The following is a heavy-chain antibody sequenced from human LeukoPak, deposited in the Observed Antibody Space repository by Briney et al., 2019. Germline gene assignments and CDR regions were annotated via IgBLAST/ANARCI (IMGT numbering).Heavy chain of an antibody. V-gene: IGHV3-7*01. D-gene: IGHD1-26*01. Sequence: GGSLRLSCAASGFAFSRYWMAWVRQAPGKGLEWVANIKQDGSEKYYVDSVKGRFIISRDNAKNSLYLQMNSLRVEDMAVYYCARDGSGGSSQYNWFDPWGQGTLVTVSS. CDR1: GFAFSRYW. CDR2: IKQDGSEK. CDR3: ARDGSGGSSQYNWFDP. J-gene: IGHJ5*02.